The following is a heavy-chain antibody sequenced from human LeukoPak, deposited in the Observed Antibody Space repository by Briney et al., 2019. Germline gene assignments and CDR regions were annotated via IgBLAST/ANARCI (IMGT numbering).Heavy chain of an antibody. CDR2: IYYSGST. CDR3: ATPERGATGRRRAFDI. Sequence: LRLSCAASGFTFSDYYMSWIRQHPGKGLKWIGHIYYSGSTYYNPSLKSRVSISVDTSKNQFSLKLSSVTAADTAVYYCATPERGATGRRRAFDIWGQGTMVTVSS. J-gene: IGHJ3*02. V-gene: IGHV4-31*02. CDR1: GFTFSDYY. D-gene: IGHD1-26*01.